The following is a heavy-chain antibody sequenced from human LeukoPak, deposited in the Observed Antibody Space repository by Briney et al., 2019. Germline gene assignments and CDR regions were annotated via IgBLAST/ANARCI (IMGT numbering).Heavy chain of an antibody. D-gene: IGHD4-17*01. CDR3: AREYSDATFDY. Sequence: TSETLSLTCTVSGGSISSGDYYWSWIRQPPGKGLEWIGYIYYSGSTYYNPSLKSRVTISVDTSKNQFSLKLSSVTAADTAVYYCAREYSDATFDYWGQGTLVTVSS. V-gene: IGHV4-30-4*01. CDR2: IYYSGST. CDR1: GGSISSGDYY. J-gene: IGHJ4*02.